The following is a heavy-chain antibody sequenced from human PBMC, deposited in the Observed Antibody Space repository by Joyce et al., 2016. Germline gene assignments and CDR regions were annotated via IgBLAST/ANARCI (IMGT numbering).Heavy chain of an antibody. V-gene: IGHV5-10-1*03. CDR1: GYSFTSHW. J-gene: IGHJ5*02. D-gene: IGHD3-10*02. Sequence: EVQLVQSGAEVKKPGESLRISCKGSGYSFTSHWISWVRQMPGKGLEWMGRIDPRDSYTDYSPSGEGHVTISVDKTISAAYLQWSRLRASDTAIYYCARHVTDWFDPWGQGTLVTVAS. CDR3: ARHVTDWFDP. CDR2: IDPRDSYT.